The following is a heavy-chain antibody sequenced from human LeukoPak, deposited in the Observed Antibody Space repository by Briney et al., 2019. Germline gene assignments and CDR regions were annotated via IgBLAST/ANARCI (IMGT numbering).Heavy chain of an antibody. V-gene: IGHV3-48*03. D-gene: IGHD2-8*01. CDR2: ISSDGNTE. Sequence: GGSLRLSCAAAGFSFSSYPMNWVRQAPGKGPEWISHISSDGNTESYVDAPRGRFTMSRDNAKNSLFLLINSLRVEDTAVYYCARDSVNGPFVISLDLWGQGALVTVSS. J-gene: IGHJ4*02. CDR1: GFSFSSYP. CDR3: ARDSVNGPFVISLDL.